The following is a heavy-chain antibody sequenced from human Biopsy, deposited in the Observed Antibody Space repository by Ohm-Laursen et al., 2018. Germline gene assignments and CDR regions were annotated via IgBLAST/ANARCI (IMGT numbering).Heavy chain of an antibody. CDR1: GGSISNNNYY. CDR3: ARDYDTSGYYYVS. J-gene: IGHJ5*02. D-gene: IGHD3-22*01. CDR2: IFYRGST. V-gene: IGHV4-39*01. Sequence: SDTLSLTCTVSGGSISNNNYYWGWIRQPPGKGLEWIGGIFYRGSTHYKPSLKSRVNMSVDTSKNQFSLKLNSVTAADTAVYYCARDYDTSGYYYVSWGQGTLVTVSS.